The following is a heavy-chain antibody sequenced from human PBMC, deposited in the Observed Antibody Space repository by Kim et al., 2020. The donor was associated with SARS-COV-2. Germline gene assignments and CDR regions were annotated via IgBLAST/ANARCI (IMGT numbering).Heavy chain of an antibody. Sequence: SETLSLTCTVSGGSISSYYWSWIRQPAGKGLEWIGRIYTSGSTNYNPSLKSRVTMSVDTSKNQFSLKLSSVTAADTAVYYCASEITPYYYGAGSYYTPQYVHHWGQGTLVTVSS. J-gene: IGHJ1*01. D-gene: IGHD3-10*01. CDR1: GGSISSYY. CDR3: ASEITPYYYGAGSYYTPQYVHH. CDR2: IYTSGST. V-gene: IGHV4-4*07.